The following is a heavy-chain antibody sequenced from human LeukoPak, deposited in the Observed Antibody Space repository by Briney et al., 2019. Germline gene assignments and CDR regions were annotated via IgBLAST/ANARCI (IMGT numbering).Heavy chain of an antibody. J-gene: IGHJ4*02. CDR1: GFTFSSYG. V-gene: IGHV3-30*18. Sequence: GGSLRLSWASSGFTFSSYGMHWVRQAPGKGLEWVAVISYDGSNKYYADSVKGRFTISRDNSKNTLYLQMNSLRADDTAVYYCAKGLRYSDNWGQGTLVTVSS. CDR2: ISYDGSNK. CDR3: AKGLRYSDN. D-gene: IGHD3-9*01.